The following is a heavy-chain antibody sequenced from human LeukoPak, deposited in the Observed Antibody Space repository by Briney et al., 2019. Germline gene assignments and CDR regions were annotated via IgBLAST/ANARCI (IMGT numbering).Heavy chain of an antibody. CDR2: IYYSGNT. CDR3: ARDSSEWVAQHFDP. Sequence: SETLSLTCTVSGGSTSSSSYFWGWIRQPPGKGLGWIRSIYYSGNTYYNPSLKSRVTISVDTSKNQFSLKLSSVTAADTAVYYCARDSSEWVAQHFDPWGQGILVTVSS. CDR1: GGSTSSSSYF. D-gene: IGHD6-19*01. V-gene: IGHV4-39*07. J-gene: IGHJ5*02.